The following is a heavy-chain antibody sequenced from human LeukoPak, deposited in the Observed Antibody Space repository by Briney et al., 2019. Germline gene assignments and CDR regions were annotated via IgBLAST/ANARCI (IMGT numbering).Heavy chain of an antibody. D-gene: IGHD3-3*01. CDR2: IYYSGST. J-gene: IGHJ2*01. Sequence: PSETLSLICTVSGGSISSYYWSWIWQPPGKGLEWIGYIYYSGSTNYNPSLKSRVTISVDKSKNQFSLKLSSVTAADTAVYYCARHLSVDYDFWSGYSPGYFDLWGRGTLVTVSS. CDR1: GGSISSYY. CDR3: ARHLSVDYDFWSGYSPGYFDL. V-gene: IGHV4-59*08.